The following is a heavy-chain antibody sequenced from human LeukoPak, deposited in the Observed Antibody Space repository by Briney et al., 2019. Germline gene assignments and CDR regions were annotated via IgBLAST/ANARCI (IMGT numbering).Heavy chain of an antibody. J-gene: IGHJ4*02. CDR1: GFTFDDYG. CDR2: INWNGGST. CDR3: ARVRGNPYYFDY. Sequence: PGGSLRLSCAASGFTFDDYGMSWVRQAPGKGLEWVSGINWNGGSTGYADSVKGRFTISRDNAKNSLYLQMNSLRAEDTALYHCARVRGNPYYFDYWGQGTLVTVSS. D-gene: IGHD4-23*01. V-gene: IGHV3-20*01.